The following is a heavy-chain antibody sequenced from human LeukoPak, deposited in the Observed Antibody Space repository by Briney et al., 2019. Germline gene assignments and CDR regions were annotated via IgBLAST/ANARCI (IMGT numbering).Heavy chain of an antibody. CDR3: ASGYCSGGSCYSGYYFDY. Sequence: SVKVSCKASGGTFSSYAISWVRQAPGQGLEWMGGIIPIFGTANYAQKFQGRVTITADESTSTAYMELSSLRSEDTAVYYCASGYCSGGSCYSGYYFDYWGQGILVTVSS. CDR1: GGTFSSYA. D-gene: IGHD2-15*01. CDR2: IIPIFGTA. J-gene: IGHJ4*02. V-gene: IGHV1-69*13.